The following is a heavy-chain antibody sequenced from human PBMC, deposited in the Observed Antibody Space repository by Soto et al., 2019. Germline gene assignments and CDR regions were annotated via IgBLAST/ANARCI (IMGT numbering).Heavy chain of an antibody. J-gene: IGHJ4*02. CDR3: VREPGAVATPGDDY. CDR2: VNPDSGDT. Sequence: QVQLVQSGAEVKKPGASVKVSCEASGYPFTSFDINWVRQAAGQGLEWMGWVNPDSGDTAFAQRFQDRITMTRTTSTKTVYMELTRLTSDDTAVYYCVREPGAVATPGDDYWGQGTLVTVSS. D-gene: IGHD2-15*01. V-gene: IGHV1-8*01. CDR1: GYPFTSFD.